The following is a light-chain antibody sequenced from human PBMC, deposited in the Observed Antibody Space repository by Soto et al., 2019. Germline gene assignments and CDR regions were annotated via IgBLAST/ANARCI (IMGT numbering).Light chain of an antibody. CDR3: QQSDSTPFT. V-gene: IGKV1-39*01. Sequence: DIQMTQSPSSLSASVGDRVTITCRASHSVTTYLNWYQQKPGKAPKVLIYAASSLQSGVPSRFSGSGSGTDFTLTISSLQPEDFATYCCQQSDSTPFTFGPGTKVDIK. CDR2: AAS. J-gene: IGKJ3*01. CDR1: HSVTTY.